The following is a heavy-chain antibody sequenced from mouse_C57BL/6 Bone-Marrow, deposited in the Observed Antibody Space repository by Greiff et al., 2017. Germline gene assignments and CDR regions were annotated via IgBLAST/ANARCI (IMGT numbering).Heavy chain of an antibody. V-gene: IGHV7-3*01. CDR2: IRNKANGYTT. CDR3: ASSRQPWCAY. D-gene: IGHD3-2*01. Sequence: EVTVVESGGGLVQPGGSLSLSCAASGFTFTDYYMSWVRQPPGKALEWLGFIRNKANGYTTEYSASVKGRFTISRDNSQSILYLQMNALRAEDSAIYYCASSRQPWCAYWGQGTLVTVSA. J-gene: IGHJ3*01. CDR1: GFTFTDYY.